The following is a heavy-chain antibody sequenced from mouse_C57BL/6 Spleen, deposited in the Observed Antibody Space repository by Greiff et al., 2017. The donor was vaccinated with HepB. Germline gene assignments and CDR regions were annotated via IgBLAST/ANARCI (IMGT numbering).Heavy chain of an antibody. CDR2: INPSNGGT. D-gene: IGHD2-3*01. Sequence: QVQLQQPGPELVKPGASVKLSCKASGYTFTSYWMHWVKQRPGQGLEWIGNINPSNGGTNYNEKFKSKATLTVDKSSSTAYMQLSSLTSEDSAVYYCASEIYDGYYLAYWGQGTLVTVSA. CDR3: ASEIYDGYYLAY. J-gene: IGHJ3*01. V-gene: IGHV1-53*01. CDR1: GYTFTSYW.